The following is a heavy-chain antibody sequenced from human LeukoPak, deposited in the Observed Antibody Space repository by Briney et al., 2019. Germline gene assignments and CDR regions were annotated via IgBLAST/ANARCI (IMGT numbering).Heavy chain of an antibody. CDR2: ISDDGSYT. Sequence: GRSLRLSCAATGSSFSSYALHWGRQAPGKGMEWVAVISDDGSYTSYGASVKGRFTIPRDNSKNTLYLQMNSLRAEDTAVYYCAEDITGTPGNWGQGTLVTVSS. J-gene: IGHJ4*02. CDR3: AEDITGTPGN. V-gene: IGHV3-30*18. D-gene: IGHD3-3*01. CDR1: GSSFSSYA.